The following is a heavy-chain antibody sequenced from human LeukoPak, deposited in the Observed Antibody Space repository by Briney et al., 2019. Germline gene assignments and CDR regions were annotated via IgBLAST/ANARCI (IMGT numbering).Heavy chain of an antibody. CDR2: IYWKSGTI. CDR1: GFTFEDYA. CDR3: AKGGSYDSSGYYSNPLYYFDS. D-gene: IGHD3-22*01. V-gene: IGHV3-9*01. Sequence: GGSLRLSCAASGFTFEDYAMRWVRQAPGKGLEWVSGIYWKSGTIVYADSVKGRFSMSRDNVKNSLYLQMNSLRVEDTAMYYCAKGGSYDSSGYYSNPLYYFDSWGQGTLVTLSS. J-gene: IGHJ4*02.